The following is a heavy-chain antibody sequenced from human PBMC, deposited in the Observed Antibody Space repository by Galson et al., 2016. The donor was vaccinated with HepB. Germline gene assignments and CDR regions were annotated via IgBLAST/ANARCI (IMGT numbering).Heavy chain of an antibody. CDR2: ISASGDTT. Sequence: SLRLSCAASGFTFSSYAMTWVRQAPGKGLEWVSTISASGDTTYYADSVKSRFTISRDNAKNTLYLQMNSLRAEDTAVYYCAHGKVPYLLTTFDYWGQGTLVTVSS. J-gene: IGHJ4*02. CDR3: AHGKVPYLLTTFDY. V-gene: IGHV3-23*01. CDR1: GFTFSSYA. D-gene: IGHD1-14*01.